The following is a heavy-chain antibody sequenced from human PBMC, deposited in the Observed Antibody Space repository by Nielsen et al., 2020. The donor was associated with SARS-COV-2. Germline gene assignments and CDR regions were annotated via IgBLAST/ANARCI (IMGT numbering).Heavy chain of an antibody. V-gene: IGHV4-61*01. J-gene: IGHJ6*02. CDR1: GGSVSSGSYY. Sequence: SETLSLTCTVSGGSVSSGSYYWSWIRQPPGKGLELIGYIYYSGSTNYNPSLKSRVTISVDTSKNQFSLKLSSVTAADTAVYYCAGGEEYGSSWYRHYYYGMDVWGQGTTVTVSS. CDR2: IYYSGST. D-gene: IGHD6-13*01. CDR3: AGGEEYGSSWYRHYYYGMDV.